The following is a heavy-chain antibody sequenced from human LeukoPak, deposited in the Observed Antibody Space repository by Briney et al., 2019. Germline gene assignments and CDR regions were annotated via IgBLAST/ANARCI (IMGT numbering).Heavy chain of an antibody. D-gene: IGHD4-17*01. Sequence: GGSLRLTCAATGFTFSNFSWSWVRQAPGKGLEWVANIKHDGSEKYYVDSVKGRFTVSRDDAKNSLYLQMNSLRAEDTAVYYCARHDYCDLGQGTLVTVSS. CDR3: ARHDYCD. CDR2: IKHDGSEK. V-gene: IGHV3-7*02. J-gene: IGHJ4*02. CDR1: GFTFSNFS.